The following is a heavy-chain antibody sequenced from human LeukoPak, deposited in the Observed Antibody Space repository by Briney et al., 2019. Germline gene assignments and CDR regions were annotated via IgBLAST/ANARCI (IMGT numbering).Heavy chain of an antibody. CDR1: GFTFSNCA. CDR3: AKDLDEPHATGDDVACDI. V-gene: IGHV3-30*18. J-gene: IGHJ3*02. CDR2: ISYDGSNK. D-gene: IGHD4-17*01. Sequence: GGSLRLSCAGSGFTFSNCAMNWARQAPGKGLEWVAAISYDGSNKKYGDFVRGRFTVSRDNSENTLYLQMNTLRPDDTAVYYYAKDLDEPHATGDDVACDIWGRGTMVTVSS.